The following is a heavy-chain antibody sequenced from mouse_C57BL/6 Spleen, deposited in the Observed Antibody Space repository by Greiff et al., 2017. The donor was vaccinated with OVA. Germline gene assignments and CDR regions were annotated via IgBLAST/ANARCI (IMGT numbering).Heavy chain of an antibody. CDR2: INPSSGYT. D-gene: IGHD3-2*02. V-gene: IGHV1-7*01. J-gene: IGHJ3*01. Sequence: VQLQQSGAELAKPGASVKLSCKASGYTFTSYWMHWVKQRPGQGLEWIGYINPSSGYTKYNQKFKDKATVTADKSSSTAYMQLSSLTYEDSAVYYCARSPTAQAMSFAYWGQGTLVTVSA. CDR1: GYTFTSYW. CDR3: ARSPTAQAMSFAY.